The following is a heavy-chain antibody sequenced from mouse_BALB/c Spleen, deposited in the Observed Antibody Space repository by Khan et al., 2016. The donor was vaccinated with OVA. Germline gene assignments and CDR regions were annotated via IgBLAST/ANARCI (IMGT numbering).Heavy chain of an antibody. CDR3: AALCGNPCGL. CDR2: IDPPNDDS. V-gene: IGHV14-3*02. CDR1: GFNIKDTY. J-gene: IGHJ3*02. D-gene: IGHD2-1*01. Sequence: MQLEESGAELVKPGASVKLSCPASGFNIKDTYIHWMKQRPEQGLEWIGRIDPPNDDSKYDPKFQAKATLTADTSSNTAYLQLSSLTSEETAVYCCAALCGNPCGLWGQGTLVSVSA.